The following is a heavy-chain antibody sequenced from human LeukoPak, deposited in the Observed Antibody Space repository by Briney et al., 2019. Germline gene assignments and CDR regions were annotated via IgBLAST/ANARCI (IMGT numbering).Heavy chain of an antibody. CDR2: IYYSGST. CDR3: AREVRGVSFFDY. D-gene: IGHD3-10*01. CDR1: GGSISSGDYY. J-gene: IGHJ4*02. Sequence: SETLSLTCTVSGGSISSGDYYWSWIRQPPGKGLEWIGYIYYSGSTYYNPSLKSRLTTSVDTSKNQFSLKLSSVTAADTAVYYCAREVRGVSFFDYWGQGTLVTVSS. V-gene: IGHV4-30-4*01.